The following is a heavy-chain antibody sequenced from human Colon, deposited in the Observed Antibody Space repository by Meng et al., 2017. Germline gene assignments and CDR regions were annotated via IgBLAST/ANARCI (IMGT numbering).Heavy chain of an antibody. V-gene: IGHV1-2*02. CDR1: GYSFSDCY. CDR3: ARSTPSLDY. J-gene: IGHJ4*02. Sequence: QGELGQLGTGVNRPGASVKVSCKASGYSFSDCYIHWVRQAPGQGLEWMGWIVPNSGDTNYAQKFQGRVTMTRDTSISTTYMELIRLTSDDTAVYYCARSTPSLDYWGQGTLVTVSS. D-gene: IGHD2-15*01. CDR2: IVPNSGDT.